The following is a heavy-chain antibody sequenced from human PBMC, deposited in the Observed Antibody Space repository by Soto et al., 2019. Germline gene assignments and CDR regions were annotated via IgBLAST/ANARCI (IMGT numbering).Heavy chain of an antibody. CDR2: IIPIFGTA. Sequence: QVQLVQSGAEVKKPGSSVKVSCKASGGTFSSYAISWVRQAPGQGLEWMGGIIPIFGTANYAQKFQGRVTITADKSTSTAYMELISLRSEDTAVYYCARDMRLVGGWFNWFDPWGQGTLVTVSS. CDR3: ARDMRLVGGWFNWFDP. D-gene: IGHD6-19*01. J-gene: IGHJ5*02. V-gene: IGHV1-69*06. CDR1: GGTFSSYA.